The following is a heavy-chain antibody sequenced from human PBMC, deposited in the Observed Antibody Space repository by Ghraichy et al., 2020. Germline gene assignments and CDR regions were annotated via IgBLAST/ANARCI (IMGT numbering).Heavy chain of an antibody. CDR3: AKDRVAAADEIFDY. J-gene: IGHJ4*02. CDR1: GFTFSSYA. Sequence: LSLTCAASGFTFSSYAMSWVRQAPGKGLEWVSAISGSGGSTYYADSVKGRFTISRDNSKNTLYLQMNSLRAEDTAVYYCAKDRVAAADEIFDYWGQGTLVTVSS. V-gene: IGHV3-23*01. D-gene: IGHD6-13*01. CDR2: ISGSGGST.